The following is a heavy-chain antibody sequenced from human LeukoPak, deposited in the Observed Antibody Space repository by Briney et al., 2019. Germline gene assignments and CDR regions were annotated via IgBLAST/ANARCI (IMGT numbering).Heavy chain of an antibody. Sequence: ASVKVSCKASGYTSTSYGITWVRQAPGQGLEWMGWISAYNGNTKYTQKLQGRVTMTIDTSASTAYMELRSLRSDDTAVYYCANRVDYGDYYGMDVWGQGTTVTVSS. J-gene: IGHJ6*02. CDR3: ANRVDYGDYYGMDV. CDR2: ISAYNGNT. D-gene: IGHD4-17*01. CDR1: GYTSTSYG. V-gene: IGHV1-18*01.